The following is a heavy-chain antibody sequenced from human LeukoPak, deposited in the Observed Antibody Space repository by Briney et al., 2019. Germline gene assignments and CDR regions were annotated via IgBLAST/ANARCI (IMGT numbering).Heavy chain of an antibody. V-gene: IGHV3-23*01. D-gene: IGHD5-12*01. Sequence: GGSLRLSCAASGFTFSSYAMSWVRQVPGKGLEWVSAISGSGGSTYYADSVKGRFTISRDNSKNTLYLQMNSLRAEDTAVYYCAKDLSGYDSFVQFDYWGQGTLVTVSS. CDR3: AKDLSGYDSFVQFDY. CDR1: GFTFSSYA. J-gene: IGHJ4*02. CDR2: ISGSGGST.